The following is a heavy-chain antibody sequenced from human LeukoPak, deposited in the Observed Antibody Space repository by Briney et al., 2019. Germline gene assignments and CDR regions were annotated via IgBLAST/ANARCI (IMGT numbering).Heavy chain of an antibody. D-gene: IGHD2-8*02. CDR2: IQYDGGNK. J-gene: IGHJ4*02. V-gene: IGHV3-30*02. Sequence: GGSLRLSCAASGSTFSGNGMHWLRQAPGKGLEWVAFIQYDGGNKFYADSVRGRFTISRDNSKNTLFLQMNSLRAEDTAVYHCAKESLVDADFWGQGTLVTVSS. CDR1: GSTFSGNG. CDR3: AKESLVDADF.